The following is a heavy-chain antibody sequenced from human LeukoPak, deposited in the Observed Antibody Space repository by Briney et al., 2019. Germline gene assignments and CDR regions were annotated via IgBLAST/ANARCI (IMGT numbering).Heavy chain of an antibody. CDR2: ISAYNGNT. J-gene: IGHJ4*02. V-gene: IGHV1-18*01. D-gene: IGHD1-7*01. CDR3: ARIRGITGTTSLAAVDY. Sequence: ASVKVSCKASGYTFTSYGISWVRQAPGQGLEWMGWISAYNGNTNYAQKLQGRVTMTTDTSTSTAYMELRSLRSDDTAVYYCARIRGITGTTSLAAVDYWGQGTLVAVSS. CDR1: GYTFTSYG.